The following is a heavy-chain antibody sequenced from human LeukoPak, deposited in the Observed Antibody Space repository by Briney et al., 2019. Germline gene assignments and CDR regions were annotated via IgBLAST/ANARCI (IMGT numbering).Heavy chain of an antibody. J-gene: IGHJ4*02. Sequence: GGSLRLSCAASGFTFSSYSMNWVRQAPGKGLEWVSSISSSSSYIYYADSVKGRFTISRDNAKNSLYLQMNSLRAEDTAVYYCARRLAGARGYSYGPTGDYWGQGTLVTVSS. V-gene: IGHV3-21*01. D-gene: IGHD5-18*01. CDR2: ISSSSSYI. CDR3: ARRLAGARGYSYGPTGDY. CDR1: GFTFSSYS.